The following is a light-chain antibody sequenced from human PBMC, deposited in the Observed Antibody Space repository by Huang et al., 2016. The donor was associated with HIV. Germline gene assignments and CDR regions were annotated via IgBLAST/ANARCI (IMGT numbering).Light chain of an antibody. CDR3: QQYESWPPLT. J-gene: IGKJ4*01. CDR2: ATS. Sequence: EIVMPQSPDTLSVSPGERATLSCRASQSVRDKLAWYQQKPGQAPRLLLHATSTRGAGVPARCSGSGSGTEFTLTSSSLQSEDCGVYYCQQYESWPPLTFGGGTKVEIK. CDR1: QSVRDK. V-gene: IGKV3-15*01.